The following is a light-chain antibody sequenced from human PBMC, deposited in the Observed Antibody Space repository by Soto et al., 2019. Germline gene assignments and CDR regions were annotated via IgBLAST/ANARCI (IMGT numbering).Light chain of an antibody. CDR1: SSNIGAGYD. V-gene: IGLV1-40*01. CDR2: ANT. Sequence: QSVLTQPPSVSGAPGQRVTISCTGSSSNIGAGYDVHWYQQLPGTGPRLLIFANTDRPSGVPGRFSGSKSGTSAFLAITGLQAEDEADYYCQSYDSRLSDSVFGGGTKVTVL. CDR3: QSYDSRLSDSV. J-gene: IGLJ3*02.